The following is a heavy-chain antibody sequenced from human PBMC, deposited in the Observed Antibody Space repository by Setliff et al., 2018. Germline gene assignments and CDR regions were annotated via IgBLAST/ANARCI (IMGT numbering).Heavy chain of an antibody. Sequence: PSETLSLTCAVYGGSFSGYYWSWIRQPPGKGLEWIGEINHSGSTNYNPSLKSRVTISVDTSQNQFSLKLSSVTAADTAVYYCARENGYCSGGACYFMFDYWGQGTLVTVSS. V-gene: IGHV4-34*01. J-gene: IGHJ4*02. CDR3: ARENGYCSGGACYFMFDY. D-gene: IGHD2-15*01. CDR2: INHSGST. CDR1: GGSFSGYY.